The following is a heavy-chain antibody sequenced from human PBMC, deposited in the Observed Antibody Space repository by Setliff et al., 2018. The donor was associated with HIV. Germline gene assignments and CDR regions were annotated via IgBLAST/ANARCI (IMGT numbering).Heavy chain of an antibody. J-gene: IGHJ4*02. V-gene: IGHV3-48*01. CDR3: ARDDWTCSDGTCFPITFDY. CDR1: GFTFSTYS. D-gene: IGHD2-15*01. CDR2: ISRSGDTI. Sequence: GGSLRLSCAASGFTFSTYSMNWVRQAPGKGLEWVSYISRSGDTIDYADSVKGRFTISRDNAKNSVSLQMNSLRVEDTAVYYCARDDWTCSDGTCFPITFDYWGQGTLVTVSS.